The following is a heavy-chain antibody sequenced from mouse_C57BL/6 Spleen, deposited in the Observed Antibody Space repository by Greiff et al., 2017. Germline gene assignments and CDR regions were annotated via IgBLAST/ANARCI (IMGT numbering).Heavy chain of an antibody. CDR2: INPSTGCT. CDR1: GYSFTGYY. V-gene: IGHV1-42*01. CDR3: AGKIVYCSSNCYFDD. D-gene: IGHD1-1*01. Sequence: VQLQQSGPELVKPGASVKISCKASGYSFTGYYMKWVKQSPAKSLEWIGEINPSTGCTTYNQKFKAKATLTVDTSSSTAYMQLHSLTSEDSAVYNCAGKIVYCSSNCYFDDWGKGTTVTVSS. J-gene: IGHJ1*03.